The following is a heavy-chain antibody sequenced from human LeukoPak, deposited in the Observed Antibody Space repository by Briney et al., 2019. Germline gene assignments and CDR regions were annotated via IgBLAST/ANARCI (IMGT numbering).Heavy chain of an antibody. CDR2: IYYSGST. J-gene: IGHJ4*02. V-gene: IGHV4-59*12. D-gene: IGHD6-13*01. Sequence: SETLSLTCTVSGGSISGYYWSWIRQPPGKGLEWIGYIYYSGSTNYNPSLKSRVTISVDTSKNQFSLKLSSVTAADTAVYYCARDSFSSSGNTYWGQGTLVTVSS. CDR3: ARDSFSSSGNTY. CDR1: GGSISGYY.